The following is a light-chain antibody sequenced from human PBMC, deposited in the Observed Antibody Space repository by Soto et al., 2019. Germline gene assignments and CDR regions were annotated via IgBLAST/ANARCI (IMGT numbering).Light chain of an antibody. CDR2: SNN. CDR1: SSNIGAGFD. V-gene: IGLV1-40*01. J-gene: IGLJ1*01. CDR3: QSYDSSLRAYV. Sequence: QAVVTQPPSVSGAPGQRVTISCTGSSSNIGAGFDVHWYQQLPRTAPKLLIYSNNNRPSGVPDRFSVSRSATSASLAITGLQAADEADYYCQSYDSSLRAYVFGTGPKVTVL.